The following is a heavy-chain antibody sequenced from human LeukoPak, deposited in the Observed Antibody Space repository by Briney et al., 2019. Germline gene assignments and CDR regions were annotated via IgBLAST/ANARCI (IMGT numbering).Heavy chain of an antibody. Sequence: GGSLRLSCAASGFTFSDFWMHWVRQAPGKGLVWVSRINSGGTVTNYADSVKGRLTISRDNAKNSLSLQMNSLKPEDTALYYCAKGPGLGAGKRYLDLWGRGTLVIVSS. CDR2: INSGGTVT. J-gene: IGHJ2*01. V-gene: IGHV3-74*01. CDR3: AKGPGLGAGKRYLDL. D-gene: IGHD6-13*01. CDR1: GFTFSDFW.